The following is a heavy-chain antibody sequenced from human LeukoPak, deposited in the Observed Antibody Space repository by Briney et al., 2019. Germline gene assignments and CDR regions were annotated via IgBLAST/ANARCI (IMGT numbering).Heavy chain of an antibody. CDR3: AKDATPRNRLWDHFDS. J-gene: IGHJ4*02. V-gene: IGHV3-23*01. CDR1: GFTFNIYG. Sequence: GRSLRLSCAASGFTFNIYGMSWVRKAPAQGLDLDSRVGGGDDIHYADSVKGRFNGSRDDAKNTVYMQMNSLRVEDTAIYFCAKDATPRNRLWDHFDSWGQGTLVTVSS. CDR2: VGGGDDI. D-gene: IGHD2-21*01.